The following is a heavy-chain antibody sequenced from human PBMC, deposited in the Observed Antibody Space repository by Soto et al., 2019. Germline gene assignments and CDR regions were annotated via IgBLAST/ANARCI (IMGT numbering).Heavy chain of an antibody. Sequence: EVQLLESGGGLVQPGGSLRLSCAASGFTFSSYAMSWVRQAPGKGLEWVSAISGSGGSTYYADSVKGRFTISRDNSKNTLYLQMNSLRAEDTAVYYCAKDLSLSIPIPSATVTTGDYWGQGTLVTVSS. J-gene: IGHJ4*02. D-gene: IGHD4-17*01. CDR3: AKDLSLSIPIPSATVTTGDY. CDR2: ISGSGGST. V-gene: IGHV3-23*01. CDR1: GFTFSSYA.